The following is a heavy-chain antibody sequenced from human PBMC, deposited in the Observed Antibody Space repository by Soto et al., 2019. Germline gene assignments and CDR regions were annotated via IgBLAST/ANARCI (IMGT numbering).Heavy chain of an antibody. CDR2: IIPIFGTA. Sequence: QVQLVQSGAEVRKPGSSVKVSCKASGGTFNRHAISWVRQAPGQGLEWMGGIIPIFGTANHAQKFQGRVTIVAEESTSTVYMELSSLRSEDTAMYYCARGWGYDSNDYYYAYWGQGTLVIVSS. D-gene: IGHD3-22*01. CDR1: GGTFNRHA. J-gene: IGHJ4*02. V-gene: IGHV1-69*01. CDR3: ARGWGYDSNDYYYAY.